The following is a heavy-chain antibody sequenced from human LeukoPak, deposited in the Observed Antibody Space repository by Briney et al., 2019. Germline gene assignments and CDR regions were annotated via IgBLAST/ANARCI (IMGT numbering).Heavy chain of an antibody. CDR3: AKSPDYYYGMDV. J-gene: IGHJ6*02. V-gene: IGHV3-9*01. Sequence: GGSLRLSCAASGFTFDDYAMHWVRQAPGKGLEWVSGISWNSGSIGYADSVKGRFTISRDNAKNSLYLQMNSLRAEDTALYHCAKSPDYYYGMDVWGQGTTVTVSS. CDR2: ISWNSGSI. CDR1: GFTFDDYA.